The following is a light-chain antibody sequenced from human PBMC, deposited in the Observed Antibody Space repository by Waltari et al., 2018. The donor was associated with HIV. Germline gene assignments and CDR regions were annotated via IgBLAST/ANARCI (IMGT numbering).Light chain of an antibody. CDR1: QSVLYSSNNKNY. V-gene: IGKV4-1*01. Sequence: DIVMTQSPDSLAVSLGERATINCKSSQSVLYSSNNKNYLAWYQQKPGQPPKLLIYWASTRESGVPDRFSGSGFGTHFSLTITSLQADDFGTYYCQQSYITPCAFGQGTKLEV. CDR3: QQSYITPCA. J-gene: IGKJ2*01. CDR2: WAS.